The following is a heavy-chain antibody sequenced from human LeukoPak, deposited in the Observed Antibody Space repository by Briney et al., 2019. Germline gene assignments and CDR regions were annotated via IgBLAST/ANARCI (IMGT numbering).Heavy chain of an antibody. CDR2: INPNSGDT. CDR1: GYTFTGYY. Sequence: ASVKVPCKASGYTFTGYYIHWVRQAPRQGLEWMGWINPNSGDTKYAQNFQGRVTMTRDTSISTAYMELSSLRSVDTAVYYCARSKSSDYGDRYYFDSWGQGTLVTVSS. V-gene: IGHV1-2*02. CDR3: ARSKSSDYGDRYYFDS. J-gene: IGHJ4*02. D-gene: IGHD4-17*01.